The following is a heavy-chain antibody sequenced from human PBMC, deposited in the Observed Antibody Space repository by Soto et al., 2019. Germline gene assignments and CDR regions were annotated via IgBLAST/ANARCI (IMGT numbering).Heavy chain of an antibody. J-gene: IGHJ5*02. D-gene: IGHD2-2*01. CDR1: GVTVRSYA. Sequence: PGGSLRLGCAASGVTVRSYAMSWVRQAPGKGLEWVSAISGSGGSTYYADSVKGRFTISRDNSKNTLYLQMNSLRAEDTAVYYCAINGRVVPAAKAANWFDPWGQGTLVTVSS. V-gene: IGHV3-23*01. CDR3: AINGRVVPAAKAANWFDP. CDR2: ISGSGGST.